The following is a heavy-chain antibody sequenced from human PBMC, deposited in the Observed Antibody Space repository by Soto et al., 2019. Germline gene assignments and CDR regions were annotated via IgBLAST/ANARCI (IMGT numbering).Heavy chain of an antibody. J-gene: IGHJ4*02. V-gene: IGHV3-30*18. CDR1: GFTFSSYA. D-gene: IGHD3-10*01. Sequence: VQLLESGGGLVQPGGSLRLSCAASGFTFSSYAMSWVRQAPGKGLEWVAVISYDGSNKYYADSVKGRFTISRDNSKNTLYLQMNSLRAEDTAVYYCAKGLGESEGYFDYWGQGTLVTVSS. CDR2: ISYDGSNK. CDR3: AKGLGESEGYFDY.